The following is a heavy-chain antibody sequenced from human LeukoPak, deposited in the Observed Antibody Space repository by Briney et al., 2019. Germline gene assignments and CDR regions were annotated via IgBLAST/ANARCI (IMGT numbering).Heavy chain of an antibody. V-gene: IGHV4-4*02. Sequence: SGTLSLTCAVSGGSISSSNWWSWVRQPPGKGLEWIGEIYHNGSTNYNPSLKSRVTISVDKSKNQFSLKLSSVTAADTAVYFCARASHWNQLHYFDYWGQGTLVTVSS. CDR1: GGSISSSNW. J-gene: IGHJ4*02. CDR2: IYHNGST. CDR3: ARASHWNQLHYFDY. D-gene: IGHD1-1*01.